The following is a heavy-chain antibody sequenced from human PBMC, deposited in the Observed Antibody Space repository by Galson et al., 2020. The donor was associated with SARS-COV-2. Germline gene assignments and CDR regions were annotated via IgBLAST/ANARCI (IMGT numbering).Heavy chain of an antibody. J-gene: IGHJ6*02. CDR2: ITGSGGST. CDR3: AKDYETGIDYYYYGVDV. Sequence: SCATSGFTFSNYAMTWVRQAPAKGLEWVSGITGSGGSTYYAGSVKGRFTISRDNSKNTVYLQMNSLRAEDTAVYYCAKDYETGIDYYYYGVDVWGQGTAVTVSS. CDR1: GFTFSNYA. D-gene: IGHD1-1*01. V-gene: IGHV3-23*01.